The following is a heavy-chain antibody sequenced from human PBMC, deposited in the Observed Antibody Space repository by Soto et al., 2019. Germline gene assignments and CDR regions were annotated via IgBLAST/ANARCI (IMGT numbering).Heavy chain of an antibody. Sequence: ESGGGVVQPGRSLRLSCAASGFTFSSYGMHWVRQAPGKGLEWVAVMWYDGSDKYYADSVKGRFTISRDSSKNTLYLQMNSLRVEDTAVYYCARDKGGLGAADYWGQGTLVTVSS. CDR3: ARDKGGLGAADY. CDR1: GFTFSSYG. D-gene: IGHD6-25*01. V-gene: IGHV3-33*01. CDR2: MWYDGSDK. J-gene: IGHJ4*02.